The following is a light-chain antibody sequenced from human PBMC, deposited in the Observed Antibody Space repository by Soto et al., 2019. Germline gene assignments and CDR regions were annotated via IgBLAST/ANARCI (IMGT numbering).Light chain of an antibody. Sequence: AIQLTQSPSSLSASVGDRVTITCRASQGISSALAWYQQKPGKAPKLLIYDASSLASGVPSRFSGSGSGTDFTLTISSLQPEDVATYYCQQFNSYPLFTFGPGTKVDIK. CDR1: QGISSA. CDR2: DAS. J-gene: IGKJ3*01. V-gene: IGKV1-13*02. CDR3: QQFNSYPLFT.